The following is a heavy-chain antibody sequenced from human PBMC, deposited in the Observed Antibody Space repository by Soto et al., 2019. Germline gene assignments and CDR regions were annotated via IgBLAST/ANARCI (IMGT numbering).Heavy chain of an antibody. V-gene: IGHV1-18*01. J-gene: IGHJ5*01. CDR2: ISGYNGNT. D-gene: IGHD1-1*01. CDR1: GYGFTSLG. Sequence: GSVKVSCKACGYGFTSLGISLVRQAPGQGLEWMGWISGYNGNTNYAEKFQDRVIMTRDTSTATAYMELRSLKSDDTAVYYCAKGAIRVESVRMDSWAQGTLVTVS. CDR3: AKGAIRVESVRMDS.